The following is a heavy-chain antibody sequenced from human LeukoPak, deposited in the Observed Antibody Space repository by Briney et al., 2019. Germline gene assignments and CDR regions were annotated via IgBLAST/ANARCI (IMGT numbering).Heavy chain of an antibody. CDR1: GFTFSSYW. Sequence: GGSLRLSCAVSGFTFSSYWMHWVRQVPGKKLMWVSQIKTDGSSTIYADSVKGRFTVSKDNAKNTLYLQIHSLRVEDTAIYYCARDGPAADWDLDYWGQGTLVTVSS. CDR2: IKTDGSST. J-gene: IGHJ4*02. CDR3: ARDGPAADWDLDY. V-gene: IGHV3-74*01. D-gene: IGHD3-9*01.